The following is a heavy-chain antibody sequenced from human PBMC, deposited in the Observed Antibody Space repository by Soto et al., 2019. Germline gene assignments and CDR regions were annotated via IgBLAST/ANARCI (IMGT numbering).Heavy chain of an antibody. CDR1: GGSISSYY. V-gene: IGHV4-59*01. CDR2: IYYSGST. J-gene: IGHJ3*02. D-gene: IGHD2-2*01. Sequence: SETLSLTCTVSGGSISSYYWSWIRQPPGKGLEWIGYIYYSGSTNYNPSLKSRVTISVDTSKNQFSLKLSSVTAADTAVYYCARDSHYCCSTSCYLNDAFDIWGQGTMVIGSS. CDR3: ARDSHYCCSTSCYLNDAFDI.